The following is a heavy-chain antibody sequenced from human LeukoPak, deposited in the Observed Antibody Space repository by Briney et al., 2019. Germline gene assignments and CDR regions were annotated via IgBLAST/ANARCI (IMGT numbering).Heavy chain of an antibody. Sequence: SETLSLTCAVYGGSFSGYYWSWIRQPPGKGLEWIGEINHSRSTNYNPSLKSRVTISVDTSKNQFSLKLSSVTAADTAVYYCAREGYSYGPVYYFDYWGQGTLVTVSS. CDR3: AREGYSYGPVYYFDY. CDR1: GGSFSGYY. CDR2: INHSRST. J-gene: IGHJ4*02. D-gene: IGHD5-18*01. V-gene: IGHV4-34*01.